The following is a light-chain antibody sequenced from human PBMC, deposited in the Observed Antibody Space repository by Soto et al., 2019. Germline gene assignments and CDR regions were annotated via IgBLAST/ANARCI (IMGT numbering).Light chain of an antibody. CDR2: AAS. CDR3: QQSYSTLLT. V-gene: IGKV1-39*01. CDR1: QSISSD. Sequence: DIQMTQSPSSLSASVGDRVTITCRASQSISSDLNWYQQKPGKAPKLLIYAASSLQSGVPSRFSGSESGTDFTLTISSLQPEDFATYYCQQSYSTLLTFGGGTKVEIK. J-gene: IGKJ4*01.